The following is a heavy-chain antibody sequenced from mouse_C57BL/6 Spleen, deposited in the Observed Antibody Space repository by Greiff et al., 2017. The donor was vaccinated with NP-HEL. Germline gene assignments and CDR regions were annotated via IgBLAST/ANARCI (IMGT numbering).Heavy chain of an antibody. J-gene: IGHJ4*01. CDR1: GYSITSGYY. CDR3: ARKLYDGYSYAMDY. V-gene: IGHV3-6*01. Sequence: DVKLQESGPGLVKPSQSLSLTCSVTGYSITSGYYWNWIRQFPGNTLEWMGYISYDGSNNYNPSLKNRISITRDPSKNQVFLKLNSGTTEDTATYYCARKLYDGYSYAMDYWGQGTSVTVSS. D-gene: IGHD2-3*01. CDR2: ISYDGSN.